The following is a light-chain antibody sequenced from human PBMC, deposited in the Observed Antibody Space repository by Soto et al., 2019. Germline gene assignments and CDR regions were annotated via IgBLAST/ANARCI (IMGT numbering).Light chain of an antibody. CDR2: EVT. J-gene: IGLJ2*01. V-gene: IGLV2-8*01. CDR3: SSYVASNTLV. Sequence: QSALTQPPSASGSPGQSVTISCTGTSSDVGGYNYVSWYQQHPGKAPKLMIYEVTKRPSGVPDRFSGSKSGNTASLTVSGLRAEDEADYHCSSYVASNTLVFGGGTKLTVL. CDR1: SSDVGGYNY.